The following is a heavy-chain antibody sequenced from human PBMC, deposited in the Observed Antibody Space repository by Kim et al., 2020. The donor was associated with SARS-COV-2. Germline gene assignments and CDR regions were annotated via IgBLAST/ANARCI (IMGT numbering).Heavy chain of an antibody. CDR3: AKLKTTSCYSAMDV. J-gene: IGHJ6*02. V-gene: IGHV3-23*01. D-gene: IGHD2-2*02. Sequence: YADSVKGRFYISRDESKNTLYLQMSSLRAEDTAVYYCAKLKTTSCYSAMDVWGQGTTVTVSS.